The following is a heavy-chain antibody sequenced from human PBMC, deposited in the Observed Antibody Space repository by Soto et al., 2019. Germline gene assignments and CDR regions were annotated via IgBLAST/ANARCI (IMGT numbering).Heavy chain of an antibody. CDR2: IYYSWST. J-gene: IGHJ5*02. CDR3: AYYVSGKGWFDP. D-gene: IGHD3-10*01. Sequence: QVQLQESGPGLVKPSQTLSLTCTVSGGSISSGGYYWSWIRQHPGKGLEWIGYIYYSWSTYYNPSLKTRVTISVDTSKNQFSLKLSSVTAADTAVYYCAYYVSGKGWFDPWGQGTLVTVSS. CDR1: GGSISSGGYY. V-gene: IGHV4-31*03.